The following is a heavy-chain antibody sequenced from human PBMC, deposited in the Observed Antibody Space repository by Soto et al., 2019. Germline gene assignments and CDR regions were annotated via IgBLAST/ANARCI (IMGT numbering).Heavy chain of an antibody. Sequence: ASVKVSCKASGYTFTSYGISWVRQAPGQGLEWMGWISAYNGNTNYAQKLQGRVTMTTDTSTSTAYMELRSLRSDDMAVYYCARDALRAATEGYWFDPWGQGTLVTVSS. CDR1: GYTFTSYG. V-gene: IGHV1-18*03. D-gene: IGHD2-15*01. J-gene: IGHJ5*02. CDR2: ISAYNGNT. CDR3: ARDALRAATEGYWFDP.